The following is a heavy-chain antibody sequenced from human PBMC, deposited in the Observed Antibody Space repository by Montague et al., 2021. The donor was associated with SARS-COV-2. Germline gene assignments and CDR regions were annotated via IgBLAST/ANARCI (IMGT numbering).Heavy chain of an antibody. J-gene: IGHJ4*02. CDR2: IYYTGST. D-gene: IGHD3-16*01. CDR1: GGSISPYY. CDR3: ARVGLDLRVGDYYFDY. Sequence: SETLSLTCTVSGGSISPYYWSWIRQPPGKGLEWIGNIYYTGSTNXNSSLKSRLTISVDTSENQFSLNVTSVTAADTAVYFCARVGLDLRVGDYYFDYWGQGTLVTVPS. V-gene: IGHV4-59*01.